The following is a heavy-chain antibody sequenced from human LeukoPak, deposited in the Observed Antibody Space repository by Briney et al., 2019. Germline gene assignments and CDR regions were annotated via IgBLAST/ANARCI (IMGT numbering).Heavy chain of an antibody. V-gene: IGHV3-23*01. CDR2: ISNSGGST. D-gene: IGHD3-22*01. J-gene: IGHJ4*02. Sequence: GGSLRLSCAASGFTFSSYGMSWVRQAPGKGLEWVSTISNSGGSTYYADSVKGRFTTSRDNSKNTLYLQMNSLRAEDTAVYYCAKEGHYYDIGDDYWGQGTLVTVSS. CDR1: GFTFSSYG. CDR3: AKEGHYYDIGDDY.